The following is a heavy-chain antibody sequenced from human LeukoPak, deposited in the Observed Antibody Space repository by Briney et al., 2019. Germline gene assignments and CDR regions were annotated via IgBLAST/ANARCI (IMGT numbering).Heavy chain of an antibody. V-gene: IGHV4-34*01. CDR2: INHSGST. CDR1: GGSFSGYY. CDR3: ARRVRGVITPLDY. Sequence: SETLSLTCAVYGGSFSGYYWSWIRQPPGKGLEWIGEINHSGSTNYNPSLKSRVTISVDTSKNQFSLKLSSVTAADTAVYYCARRVRGVITPLDYWGQGTLVTVSS. J-gene: IGHJ4*02. D-gene: IGHD3-10*01.